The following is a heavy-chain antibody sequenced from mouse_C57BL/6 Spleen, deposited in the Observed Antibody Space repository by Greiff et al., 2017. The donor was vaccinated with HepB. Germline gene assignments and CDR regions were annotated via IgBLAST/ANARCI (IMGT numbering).Heavy chain of an antibody. J-gene: IGHJ3*01. Sequence: EVKLQESGPELVKPGASVKISCKASGYSFTGYYMNWVKQSPEKSLEWIGEINPSTGGTTYNQKFKAKATLTVDKSSSTAYMQLKSLTSEDSAVYYCARSSGNSWFAYWGQGTLVTVSA. V-gene: IGHV1-42*01. D-gene: IGHD2-1*01. CDR3: ARSSGNSWFAY. CDR2: INPSTGGT. CDR1: GYSFTGYY.